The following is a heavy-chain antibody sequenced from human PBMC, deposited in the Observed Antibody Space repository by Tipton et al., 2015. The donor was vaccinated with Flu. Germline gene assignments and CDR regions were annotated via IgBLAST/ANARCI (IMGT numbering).Heavy chain of an antibody. Sequence: TLSLTCTVSGGSISGYVWTWIRQPPGKGLEWMGYIYDTGSTNYNPSLKGRVTMSVDTSKNQLSLKVSSVTAADTAIYYCAKDKTGLEGSFQYQGDSWGQGARVTVSS. CDR3: AKDKTGLEGSFQYQGDS. V-gene: IGHV4-59*01. D-gene: IGHD2-2*01. J-gene: IGHJ4*02. CDR2: IYDTGST. CDR1: GGSISGYV.